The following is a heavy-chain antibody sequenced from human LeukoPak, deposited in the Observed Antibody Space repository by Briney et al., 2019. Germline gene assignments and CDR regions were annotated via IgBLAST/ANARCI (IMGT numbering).Heavy chain of an antibody. V-gene: IGHV1-18*01. CDR2: ISAYNGNT. J-gene: IGHJ4*02. Sequence: ASVKVSCKSSGYTFTSYGISWVRQAPGQGLEWMGWISAYNGNTNDAQKLQGRVTMTTDTSTSTAYMELRSLRSDDTAVYYCARDLSGSYDFDYWGQGTLVTVSS. CDR3: ARDLSGSYDFDY. CDR1: GYTFTSYG. D-gene: IGHD1-26*01.